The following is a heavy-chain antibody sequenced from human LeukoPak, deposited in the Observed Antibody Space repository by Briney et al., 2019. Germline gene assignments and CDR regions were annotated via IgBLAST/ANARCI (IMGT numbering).Heavy chain of an antibody. J-gene: IGHJ4*02. CDR3: ASSGAEYNDILSRD. CDR2: ISSSRSYI. Sequence: GVTVRLPCAASGFTFNRHSMHCAPQARGKALVGVISISSSRSYIYYADSVKGRFTMSRDNAKNSRYLQMNSLRAEDTAVYYCASSGAEYNDILSRDWGQGTLVTVSS. V-gene: IGHV3-21*01. CDR1: GFTFNRHS. D-gene: IGHD3-9*01.